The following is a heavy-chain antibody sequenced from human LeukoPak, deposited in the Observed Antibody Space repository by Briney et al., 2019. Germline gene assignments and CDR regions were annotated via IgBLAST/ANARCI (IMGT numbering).Heavy chain of an antibody. CDR2: LYSGGNT. J-gene: IGHJ4*02. CDR1: GFTVSSNY. CDR3: ARYDGGSGPFDY. D-gene: IGHD3-10*01. Sequence: GGSLRLSCAVSGFTVSSNYMSWVRQAPGKGLEWVSVLYSGGNTYYADSVRGRFTISRDNSKNTLYLQMNSLRAEDTAVYYCARYDGGSGPFDYWGQGTLVTVSS. V-gene: IGHV3-53*01.